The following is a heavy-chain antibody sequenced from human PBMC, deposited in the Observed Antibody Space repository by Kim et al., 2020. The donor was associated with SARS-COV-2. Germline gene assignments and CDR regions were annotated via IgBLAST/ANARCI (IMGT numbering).Heavy chain of an antibody. V-gene: IGHV3-53*01. D-gene: IGHD3-22*01. J-gene: IGHJ3*02. CDR3: AGGPVYTMKTYAFDI. Sequence: YADSVKGRFTISRDNSKNTLYLQMNSLRAEDTAVYYCAGGPVYTMKTYAFDIWGQGTMVTVSS.